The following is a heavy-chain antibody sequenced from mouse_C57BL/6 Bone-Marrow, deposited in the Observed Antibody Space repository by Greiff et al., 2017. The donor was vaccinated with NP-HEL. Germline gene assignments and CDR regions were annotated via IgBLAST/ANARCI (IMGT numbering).Heavy chain of an antibody. CDR1: GYSFTGYY. CDR2: INPSTGGT. J-gene: IGHJ2*01. Sequence: EVQLQQSGPELMKPGASVKISCKASGYSFTGYYMNWVKQSPEKSLEWIGEINPSTGGTTYNQKFKAKATLTVDKSSSTAYMQLKSLTSEDSAVYYCARGGPRGDYWGQGTTLTVSS. CDR3: ARGGPRGDY. V-gene: IGHV1-42*01.